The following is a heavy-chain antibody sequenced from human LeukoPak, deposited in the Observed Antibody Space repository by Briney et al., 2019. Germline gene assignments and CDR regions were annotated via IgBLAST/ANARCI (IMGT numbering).Heavy chain of an antibody. V-gene: IGHV4-59*08. Sequence: SETLSLTCTVSGGSISSYYWSWIRQPPGKGLEWIGYIYYSGSTNYNPSLKSRVTISVDTSKNQFSLKLSSVTAADTAVYYCARHATMIVVVPEYYFDYCGQGTLVTVSS. D-gene: IGHD3-22*01. CDR1: GGSISSYY. J-gene: IGHJ4*02. CDR3: ARHATMIVVVPEYYFDY. CDR2: IYYSGST.